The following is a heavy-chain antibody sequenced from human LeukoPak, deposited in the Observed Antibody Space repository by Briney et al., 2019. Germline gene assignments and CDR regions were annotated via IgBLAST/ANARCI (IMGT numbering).Heavy chain of an antibody. CDR2: ISGSGGST. CDR1: GFTFSSFA. D-gene: IGHD1-1*01. J-gene: IGHJ4*02. CDR3: AKASNTWNYFDY. Sequence: GGTLRLSCAASGFTFSSFAMSWVRQAPGKGLEWVSAISGSGGSTYYADSVKGRFTISRDNSKNTLSLQMNSLRAEDTAIYYCAKASNTWNYFDYWGQGTLVTVSS. V-gene: IGHV3-23*01.